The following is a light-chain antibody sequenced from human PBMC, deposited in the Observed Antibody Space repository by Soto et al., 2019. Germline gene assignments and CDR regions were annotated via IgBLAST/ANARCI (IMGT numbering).Light chain of an antibody. J-gene: IGKJ3*01. Sequence: DLQMTQSPSTLSASVGDRVTGTCRASQSISRWLAWYQQKPGKAPKLMIYDASNMERGAPSRFSGRVCGTEFTLTISSLQPDDFAPYYCQQYNSYSPCTFGPGTKVDIK. CDR1: QSISRW. V-gene: IGKV1-5*01. CDR2: DAS. CDR3: QQYNSYSPCT.